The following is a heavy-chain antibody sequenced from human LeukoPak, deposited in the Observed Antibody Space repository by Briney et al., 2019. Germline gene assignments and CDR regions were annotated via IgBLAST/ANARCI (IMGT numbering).Heavy chain of an antibody. CDR1: GFTFSSYW. D-gene: IGHD1-26*01. J-gene: IGHJ4*02. CDR3: ARTVVGATTDY. V-gene: IGHV3-7*01. Sequence: GGSLRLSCAASGFTFSSYWMSWVRQAPGKGLEWVANIKQDGSEKYYVDPVKGRFTISRDNAKNSLYLQMNSLRAEDTAVYYCARTVVGATTDYWGQGTLVTVSS. CDR2: IKQDGSEK.